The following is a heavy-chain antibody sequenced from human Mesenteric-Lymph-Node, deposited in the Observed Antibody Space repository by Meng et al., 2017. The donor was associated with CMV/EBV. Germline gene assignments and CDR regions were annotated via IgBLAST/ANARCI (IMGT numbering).Heavy chain of an antibody. CDR2: LRYDGRNE. Sequence: GESLKISCVASGFTFTNYGIHWVRQAPGKGLEWVASLRYDGRNEYYIDSVKGRFTISRDNSKNTLYLQMNSLRAEDTAVYYCAKGLVVVPAAASVWDYYYYGMDVWGQGTTVTVSS. J-gene: IGHJ6*02. CDR3: AKGLVVVPAAASVWDYYYYGMDV. CDR1: GFTFTNYG. V-gene: IGHV3-30*02. D-gene: IGHD2-2*01.